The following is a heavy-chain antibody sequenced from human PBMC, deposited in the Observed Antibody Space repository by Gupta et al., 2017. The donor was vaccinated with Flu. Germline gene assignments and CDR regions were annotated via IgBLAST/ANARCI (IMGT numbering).Heavy chain of an antibody. J-gene: IGHJ6*03. V-gene: IGHV3-30*04. Sequence: YAMHWVRQGSGKGLEWVSVISYDGSNKYYADSVKGRFTVSRDNSKNTLYLQVNSLRADDTAVYYCARDRGEEYYYYHMDVWGRGTTVTVSS. CDR1: YA. CDR2: ISYDGSNK. CDR3: ARDRGEEYYYYHMDV. D-gene: IGHD3-10*01.